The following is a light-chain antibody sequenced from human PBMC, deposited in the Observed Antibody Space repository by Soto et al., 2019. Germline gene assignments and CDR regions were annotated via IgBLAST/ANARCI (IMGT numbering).Light chain of an antibody. V-gene: IGLV1-44*01. J-gene: IGLJ2*01. Sequence: QSVLTQAPSASGNPGQRVTISCSGSSSNIGSNTVSWYQQVPGTAPKLLIYSNDQRPSGVPDRFSGSKSGTSASLAIGGLQSEDEADYYCAAWDGSLNGWVFGGGTKVTVL. CDR2: SND. CDR3: AAWDGSLNGWV. CDR1: SSNIGSNT.